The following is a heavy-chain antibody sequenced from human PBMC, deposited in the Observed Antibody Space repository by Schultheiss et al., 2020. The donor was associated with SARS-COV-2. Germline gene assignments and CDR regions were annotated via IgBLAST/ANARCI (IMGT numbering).Heavy chain of an antibody. CDR2: IIPILAIA. CDR1: GYTFTGYY. D-gene: IGHD3-22*01. J-gene: IGHJ4*02. CDR3: ARERDSSGFQFDS. Sequence: SVKVSCKASGYTFTGYYMHWVRQAPGQGLEWMGRIIPILAIANYAQKFQGRVTITRDTSASTAYMELSSLRSEDTAMYYCARERDSSGFQFDSWGQGTLVTVAS. V-gene: IGHV1-69*04.